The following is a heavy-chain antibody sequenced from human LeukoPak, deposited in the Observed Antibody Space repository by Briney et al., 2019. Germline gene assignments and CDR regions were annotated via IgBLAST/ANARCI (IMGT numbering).Heavy chain of an antibody. D-gene: IGHD6-19*01. J-gene: IGHJ4*02. Sequence: ASVKVSCKASGYTFAKYAIHWVRQAPGQRLEWMGWINAGNGNTRYSQKFQDRVTITRDTSASTAYMELSSLRSEDTAVYYCARENSVADLDYWGQGTLVTVSS. CDR2: INAGNGNT. CDR3: ARENSVADLDY. CDR1: GYTFAKYA. V-gene: IGHV1-3*01.